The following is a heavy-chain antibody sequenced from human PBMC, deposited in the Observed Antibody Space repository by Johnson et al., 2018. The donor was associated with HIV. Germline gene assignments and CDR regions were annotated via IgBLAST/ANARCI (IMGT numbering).Heavy chain of an antibody. CDR1: GFTFDDYG. CDR2: INWNGGRT. D-gene: IGHD1-26*01. V-gene: IGHV3-20*04. Sequence: VQLVESGGGVIRPGGSLRLSCATSGFTFDDYGMSWVRQAPGKGLEWVSGINWNGGRTGYADSVKGRFTISRDNAKNSLYLQMNILRAEDTALYYCARDRTGGSYPRAFDIWGQGTMVTVSS. CDR3: ARDRTGGSYPRAFDI. J-gene: IGHJ3*02.